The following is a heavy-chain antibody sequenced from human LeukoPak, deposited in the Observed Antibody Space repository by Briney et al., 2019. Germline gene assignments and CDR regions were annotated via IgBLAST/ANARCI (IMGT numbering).Heavy chain of an antibody. J-gene: IGHJ5*02. D-gene: IGHD2-2*01. V-gene: IGHV4-31*03. CDR2: IYYSGST. CDR1: GGPISSGGYY. CDR3: ARRKVVVVPAAILDWFDP. Sequence: SETLSLTCTVSGGPISSGGYYWSWIRQHPGKGLEWIGYIYYSGSTYYNPSLKSRVTISVDTSKNQFSLKLSSVTAADTAVYYCARRKVVVVPAAILDWFDPWGQGTLVTVSS.